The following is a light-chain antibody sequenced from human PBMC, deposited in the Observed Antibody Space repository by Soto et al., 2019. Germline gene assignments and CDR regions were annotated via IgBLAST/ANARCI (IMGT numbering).Light chain of an antibody. Sequence: DIQMAQSPSSLSASVGDRVTNTCRASHSIRSYLNWYQQKPRKAPKLLLYAASSLQSGVPSRFSGSGSGTDFTLTISSLQPEDFATYYCQQSHMTPLTFGGGTKVDIK. CDR1: HSIRSY. CDR2: AAS. V-gene: IGKV1-39*01. J-gene: IGKJ4*01. CDR3: QQSHMTPLT.